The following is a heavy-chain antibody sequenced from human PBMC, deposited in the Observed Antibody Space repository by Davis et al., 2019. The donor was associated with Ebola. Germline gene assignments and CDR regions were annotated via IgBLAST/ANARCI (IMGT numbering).Heavy chain of an antibody. D-gene: IGHD4/OR15-4a*01. CDR3: AKGGLWGYGMDV. Sequence: GESLKISCAASGFTFSSYGIHWVRQAPGKGLEWVAVIWFDGSKTYYADSVKGRFTISRDNSKNTQFLQMNSLRAEDTAVYYCAKGGLWGYGMDVWGQGTTVTVSS. CDR2: IWFDGSKT. CDR1: GFTFSSYG. J-gene: IGHJ6*02. V-gene: IGHV3-33*06.